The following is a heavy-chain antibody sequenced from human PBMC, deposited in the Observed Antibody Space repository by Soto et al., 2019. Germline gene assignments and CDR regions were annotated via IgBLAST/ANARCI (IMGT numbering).Heavy chain of an antibody. CDR3: ASWTNGLQGTAGYYYGMDV. D-gene: IGHD4-4*01. J-gene: IGHJ6*02. V-gene: IGHV1-24*01. CDR2: FDPEDGET. CDR1: GYTLTELS. Sequence: EASVKVSCKVSGYTLTELSMHWVRQAPGKGLEWMGGFDPEDGETIYAQKFQGRVTMTEDTSTDTAYMELSSLRSEDTAVYYCASWTNGLQGTAGYYYGMDVWGQGTTVTVSS.